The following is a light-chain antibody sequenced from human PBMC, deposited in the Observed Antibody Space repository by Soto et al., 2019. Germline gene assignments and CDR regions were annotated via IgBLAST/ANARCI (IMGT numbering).Light chain of an antibody. J-gene: IGKJ1*01. CDR3: QQSYSTPPWT. CDR2: DAS. V-gene: IGKV1-39*01. Sequence: DIQLTQSPSSLSASVGDKVTITCRASQSIRSYLNWVQQKPGKAPKLLIYDASSLQNGVPSRFSGSGSGTDFSPAISSLQPEDFAAYYCQQSYSTPPWTLGQGTKVEIK. CDR1: QSIRSY.